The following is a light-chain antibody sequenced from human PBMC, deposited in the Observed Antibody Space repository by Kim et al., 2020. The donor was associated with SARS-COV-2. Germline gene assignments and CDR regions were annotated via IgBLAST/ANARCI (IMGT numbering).Light chain of an antibody. Sequence: PRERATPSGRASTSVSTNFASYQQKPGQAPRNLNYDEAVRATGIPAKVSGSASGTKFTLTISSLQSEDFAVYYCQQYTNWPLTFGGGTKV. CDR3: QQYTNWPLT. J-gene: IGKJ4*01. V-gene: IGKV3-15*01. CDR1: TSVSTN. CDR2: DEA.